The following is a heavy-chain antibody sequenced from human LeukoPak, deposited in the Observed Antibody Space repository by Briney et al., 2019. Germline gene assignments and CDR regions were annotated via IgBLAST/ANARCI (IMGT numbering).Heavy chain of an antibody. CDR3: ARADSGWIPLGY. CDR1: GYTFTSYG. J-gene: IGHJ4*02. CDR2: ISAYNGNT. D-gene: IGHD6-19*01. Sequence: ASVKVSCKASGYTFTSYGISWVRQATGQGLEWMGWISAYNGNTNYAQKLQGRVTMTTDTSTSTAYMELRSLRSDDTAVYYCARADSGWIPLGYWGQGTLVTVSS. V-gene: IGHV1-18*01.